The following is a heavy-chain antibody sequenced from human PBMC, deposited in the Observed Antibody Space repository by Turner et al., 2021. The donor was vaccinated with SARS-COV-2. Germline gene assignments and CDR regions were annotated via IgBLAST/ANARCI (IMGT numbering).Heavy chain of an antibody. CDR1: GFTFTNHW. CDR2: ISQDGSQK. J-gene: IGHJ4*02. CDR3: ARDSGYYRFDF. Sequence: EVQLVESGGGLVQPGGSLRLSCAASGFTFTNHWIGWVRQAPGEGREWVAIISQDGSQKNYVDSLRGRFTISRDNAKQSLYLQMNSLRADDTAVYYCARDSGYYRFDFWGQGTLVTVSS. V-gene: IGHV3-7*03. D-gene: IGHD3-22*01.